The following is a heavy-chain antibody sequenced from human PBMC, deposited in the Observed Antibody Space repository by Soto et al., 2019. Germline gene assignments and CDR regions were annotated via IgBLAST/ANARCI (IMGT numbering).Heavy chain of an antibody. J-gene: IGHJ3*01. D-gene: IGHD3-9*01. CDR2: ISSNGKYR. V-gene: IGHV3-11*05. CDR1: RFTFSDYY. Sequence: QEQLVESGGGLVKPGGSLRLSCAASRFTFSDYYMTWIRQAPGKGLEWVSYISSNGKYRGYADSVKGRFTISRDNAENSLYPQMDSLRAEDTAVYYCARNYDILTAGIFDSWGPGTLVTVSS. CDR3: ARNYDILTAGIFDS.